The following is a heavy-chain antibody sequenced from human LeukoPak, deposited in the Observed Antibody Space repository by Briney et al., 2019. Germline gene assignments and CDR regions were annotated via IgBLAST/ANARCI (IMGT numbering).Heavy chain of an antibody. J-gene: IGHJ6*03. Sequence: GGSLRLSCAASGFTFSNYWMHWVRQAPGKGLEWVSGISDSGVGTKHADSVKGRFTISRDNSKNTLYLQMNSLRAEDTAVYYCAKIGRSYDFWTGYYEEEVDYMDVWGKGTTVTVSS. CDR1: GFTFSNYW. D-gene: IGHD3-3*01. CDR2: ISDSGVGT. CDR3: AKIGRSYDFWTGYYEEEVDYMDV. V-gene: IGHV3-23*01.